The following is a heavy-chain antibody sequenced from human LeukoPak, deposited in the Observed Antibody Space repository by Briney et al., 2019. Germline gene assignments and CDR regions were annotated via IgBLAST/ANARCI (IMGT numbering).Heavy chain of an antibody. CDR2: INHSGST. V-gene: IGHV4-34*01. D-gene: IGHD3-22*01. CDR3: ARGGIYDSSGYYSGILDY. J-gene: IGHJ4*02. CDR1: GGSFSGYY. Sequence: PSETLSLTCAVYGGSFSGYYWSWIRQPPGKGLEWIGEINHSGSTNYNPSLKSRVTISVDTSKNQFSLKLSSVTAADTAVYYCARGGIYDSSGYYSGILDYWGQGTLVTASS.